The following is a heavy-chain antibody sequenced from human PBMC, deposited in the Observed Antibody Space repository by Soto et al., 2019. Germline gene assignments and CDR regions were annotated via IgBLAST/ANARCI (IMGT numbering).Heavy chain of an antibody. CDR1: GYTFTSYA. V-gene: IGHV1-3*01. D-gene: IGHD3-16*01. CDR2: INAGNGNT. Sequence: GSSLKVSCKASGYTFTSYAMHWVHQAPGQRLEWMGWINAGNGNTKYSQKFQGRVTITRDTSASTAYMELSSLRSEDTAVYYCGRDEVTMISVTKGQAGGYYYYRMVVWGQGTTVNVSS. J-gene: IGHJ6*02. CDR3: GRDEVTMISVTKGQAGGYYYYRMVV.